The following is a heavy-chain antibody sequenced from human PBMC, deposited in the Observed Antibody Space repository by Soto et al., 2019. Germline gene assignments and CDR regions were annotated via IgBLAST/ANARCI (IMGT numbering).Heavy chain of an antibody. V-gene: IGHV3-21*01. J-gene: IGHJ4*02. CDR3: ARVWVEMATEYYFDY. Sequence: GGSLRLSCAASGFTFSSYSMNWVRQAPGKGLEWVSSISSGSSYIYYADSVKGRFTISRDNAKNSLYLQMNSLRAEDTAVYYCARVWVEMATEYYFDYWGQGTLVTVSS. D-gene: IGHD5-12*01. CDR1: GFTFSSYS. CDR2: ISSGSSYI.